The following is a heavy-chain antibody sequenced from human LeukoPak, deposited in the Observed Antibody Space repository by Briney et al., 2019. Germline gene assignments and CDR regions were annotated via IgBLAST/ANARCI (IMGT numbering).Heavy chain of an antibody. CDR2: IYYSGST. J-gene: IGHJ4*02. CDR1: GGSISSYY. D-gene: IGHD6-19*01. V-gene: IGHV4-59*01. Sequence: SETLSLTCTVSGGSISSYYWSWIRQPPGKGLEWIGYIYYSGSTNYNPSLKSRVTISVDASKNQFSLKLSSVTAADTAVYYCARDSETGSGWYRSWGQGTLVTVSS. CDR3: ARDSETGSGWYRS.